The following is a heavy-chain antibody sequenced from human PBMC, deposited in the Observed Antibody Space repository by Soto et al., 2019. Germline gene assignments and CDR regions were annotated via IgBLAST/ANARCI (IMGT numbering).Heavy chain of an antibody. Sequence: TLSLTCSVPGGTISSYYWCWIQQTPGKGLEWIGYIYYSGSTNYNPSLKGRVTISVDTSKNQFSLKLSSVTAADTAVYYCARDPNPGHIAAAGNNWFDPWGQGTLVTVS. CDR3: ARDPNPGHIAAAGNNWFDP. CDR2: IYYSGST. V-gene: IGHV4-59*01. D-gene: IGHD6-13*01. CDR1: GGTISSYY. J-gene: IGHJ5*02.